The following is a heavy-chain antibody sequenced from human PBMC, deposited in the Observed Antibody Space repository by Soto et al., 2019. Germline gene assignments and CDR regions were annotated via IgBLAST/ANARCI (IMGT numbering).Heavy chain of an antibody. V-gene: IGHV3-7*01. Sequence: GGSLRLSCAASGFSFDTYAMSWVRQAPGKGLEWVANINQNRSDIYYVDSVKGRFTISRDNAKNSLYLQMTSLRADDTAVYYSARAGQATSFDPWGQGTLVTVSS. J-gene: IGHJ5*02. CDR3: ARAGQATSFDP. CDR2: INQNRSDI. CDR1: GFSFDTYA.